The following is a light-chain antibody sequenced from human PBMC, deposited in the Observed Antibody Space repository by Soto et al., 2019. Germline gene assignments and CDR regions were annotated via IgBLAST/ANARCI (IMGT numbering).Light chain of an antibody. Sequence: SALTQPASVSGSPGQSITVSCTGTSSDVGYYNFVSWYQHRPGKAPKLLIFEVTKRPSGVSHRFSGSKSGNTASLTISGLQAEDEADYYCCSYAGSSSYVFGSGTKVTVL. CDR3: CSYAGSSSYV. CDR1: SSDVGYYNF. V-gene: IGLV2-23*02. CDR2: EVT. J-gene: IGLJ1*01.